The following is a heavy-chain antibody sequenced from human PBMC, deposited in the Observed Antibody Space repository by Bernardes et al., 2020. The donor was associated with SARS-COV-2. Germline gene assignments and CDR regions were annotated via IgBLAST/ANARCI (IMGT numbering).Heavy chain of an antibody. CDR1: GFTFSSYS. CDR3: ARDSGEIVGATIFDY. CDR2: ISSSSSTI. Sequence: RGSLRLSCAASGFTFSSYSMNWVRQAPGKGLEWVSYISSSSSTIYYAYSVKGRFTISRDNAKNSLYLQMNSLRAEDTAVYYCARDSGEIVGATIFDYWGQGTLVTVSS. V-gene: IGHV3-48*04. J-gene: IGHJ4*02. D-gene: IGHD1-26*01.